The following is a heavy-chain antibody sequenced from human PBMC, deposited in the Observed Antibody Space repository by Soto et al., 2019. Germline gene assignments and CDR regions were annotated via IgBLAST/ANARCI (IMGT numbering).Heavy chain of an antibody. Sequence: QVQLQESGPGLVKPSDTLSLTCTVSGASISGHSWSWIRQSPGKGLEWIGCFSYAGHTGYKPSLKSRLSISADTSRNQISLRLNSVTAADTATYYCAREVIVMIPGAPSNWFDPWGPGTLVTVSS. CDR2: FSYAGHT. D-gene: IGHD3-16*02. CDR1: GASISGHS. CDR3: AREVIVMIPGAPSNWFDP. V-gene: IGHV4-59*11. J-gene: IGHJ5*02.